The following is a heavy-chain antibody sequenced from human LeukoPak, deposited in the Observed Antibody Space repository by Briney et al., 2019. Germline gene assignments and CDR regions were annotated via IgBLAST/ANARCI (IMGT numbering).Heavy chain of an antibody. CDR1: GFTFSSYS. Sequence: GGSLRLSCAASGFTFSSYSMNWVRQAPGKGLEWVSSISSSSSYIYYADSVEGRFTISRDNAKNSLYLQMNSLRAEDTAVYYCARTPLYGGSSDYWGQGTLVTVSS. D-gene: IGHD4/OR15-4a*01. CDR2: ISSSSSYI. J-gene: IGHJ4*02. V-gene: IGHV3-21*01. CDR3: ARTPLYGGSSDY.